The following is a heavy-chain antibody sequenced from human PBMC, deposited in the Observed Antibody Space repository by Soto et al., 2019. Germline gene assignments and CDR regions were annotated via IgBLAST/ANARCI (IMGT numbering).Heavy chain of an antibody. V-gene: IGHV3-23*01. CDR1: GFTFSTYA. J-gene: IGHJ4*02. D-gene: IGHD3-10*01. CDR3: AKDVYYFGSGSPMDY. Sequence: DVQLLESGGGLAQPGGSLRLSCAASGFTFSTYAMTWVRQAPGKGLEWVSGISGSGGSTYYADSVKGRFTISRDNSKNTVYLQMNSLRDEDTAVYYCAKDVYYFGSGSPMDYWGQGTLVTVSS. CDR2: ISGSGGST.